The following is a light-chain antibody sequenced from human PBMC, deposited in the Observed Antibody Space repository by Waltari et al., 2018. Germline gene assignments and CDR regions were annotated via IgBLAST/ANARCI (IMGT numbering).Light chain of an antibody. CDR1: QSISKW. CDR3: QQYNSYSLLT. J-gene: IGKJ4*01. Sequence: DIRMTQSPSTLSASAGDRLIISCRASQSISKWLARYQQKPGKAPKLLIYGASTLQSGVPSRFSGTGSGTDFTLTISSLQPDDFATYYCQQYNSYSLLTFGGGTKVEIK. V-gene: IGKV1-5*03. CDR2: GAS.